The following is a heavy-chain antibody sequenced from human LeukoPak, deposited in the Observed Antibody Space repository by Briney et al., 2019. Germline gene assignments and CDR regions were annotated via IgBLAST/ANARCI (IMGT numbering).Heavy chain of an antibody. D-gene: IGHD6-13*01. Sequence: ASVKVSCKASGYTFTDYTIHWVRQAPGQRLEWMGWINAGNGDTKYSQNFQGRVAITRVTSASTAHMELSSLRSEDTAVYYCARPHSSSWYDYWGQGTLVTVSS. CDR2: INAGNGDT. J-gene: IGHJ4*02. CDR1: GYTFTDYT. CDR3: ARPHSSSWYDY. V-gene: IGHV1-3*01.